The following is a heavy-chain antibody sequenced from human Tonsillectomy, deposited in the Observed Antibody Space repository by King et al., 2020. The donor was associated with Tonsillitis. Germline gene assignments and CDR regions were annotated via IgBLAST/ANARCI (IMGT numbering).Heavy chain of an antibody. CDR2: IRWDGGST. Sequence: QLVQSGGVVVQPGGSLRLSCAASGFTFDDYTMHWVRQAPGKGLEWVSLIRWDGGSTYYADSVEGRFTISRDNSENSLHLHMNSLRTEDTALYYCAKDNWGSGAFDYWGQGTLVTVSS. CDR3: AKDNWGSGAFDY. CDR1: GFTFDDYT. V-gene: IGHV3-43*01. J-gene: IGHJ4*02. D-gene: IGHD6-19*01.